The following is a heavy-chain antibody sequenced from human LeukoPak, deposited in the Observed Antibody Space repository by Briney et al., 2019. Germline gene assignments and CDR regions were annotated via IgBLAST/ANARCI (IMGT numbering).Heavy chain of an antibody. Sequence: ASVKVSCKASGYTFTDYYMHWVRQAPGQGLEWMGWINPNSGDTNYAQKFQGRVTMTRDTSISTAYMELSRLRSDDTAVYYCARDRDGVRGAINTPPGDYWGQETLVTVSS. CDR3: ARDRDGVRGAINTPPGDY. J-gene: IGHJ4*02. V-gene: IGHV1-2*02. CDR2: INPNSGDT. D-gene: IGHD3-10*01. CDR1: GYTFTDYY.